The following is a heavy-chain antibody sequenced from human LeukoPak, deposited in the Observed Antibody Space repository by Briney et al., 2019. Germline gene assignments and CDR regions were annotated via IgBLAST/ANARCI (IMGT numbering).Heavy chain of an antibody. D-gene: IGHD2-2*01. CDR3: ARGGTHIVVVPAAPPVVGGYDGAFDI. J-gene: IGHJ3*02. Sequence: GGSLRLSCAASGFTFSSYEMNWVRQAPGKGLEWVSYISSSGSTIYYADSVKGRFTISRDNAKSSLYLQMNSLRAEDTAVYYCARGGTHIVVVPAAPPVVGGYDGAFDIWGQGTMVTVSS. CDR1: GFTFSSYE. CDR2: ISSSGSTI. V-gene: IGHV3-48*03.